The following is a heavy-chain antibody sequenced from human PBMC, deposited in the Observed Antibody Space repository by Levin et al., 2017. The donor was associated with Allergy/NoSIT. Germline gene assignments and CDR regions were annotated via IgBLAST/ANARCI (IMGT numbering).Heavy chain of an antibody. CDR1: GFTFNNYA. J-gene: IGHJ4*02. Sequence: GESLKISCAASGFTFNNYAMNWVRQPPGKGLEWVSGISGSGDGTYYADSVKGRFTISRDNSKDTLYLQMNSLRAEDTAVYYCAKSISGWYVFDSWGQGTLVTVSS. D-gene: IGHD6-19*01. V-gene: IGHV3-23*01. CDR2: ISGSGDGT. CDR3: AKSISGWYVFDS.